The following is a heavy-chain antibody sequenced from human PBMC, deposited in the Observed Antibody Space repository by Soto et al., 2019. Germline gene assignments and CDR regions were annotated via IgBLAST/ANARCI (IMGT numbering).Heavy chain of an antibody. CDR1: GFTFSSYG. D-gene: IGHD6-6*01. CDR2: IWYDGSNK. V-gene: IGHV3-33*01. J-gene: IGHJ4*02. Sequence: QVQLVESGGGVVQPGRSLRLSCAASGFTFSSYGMHWVRRAPGKGLEWVAVIWYDGSNKYYADSVKGRFTISRDNSKNTLYLQMNSLRAEDTAVYYCARDAGIAARQGFDYWGQGTLVTVSS. CDR3: ARDAGIAARQGFDY.